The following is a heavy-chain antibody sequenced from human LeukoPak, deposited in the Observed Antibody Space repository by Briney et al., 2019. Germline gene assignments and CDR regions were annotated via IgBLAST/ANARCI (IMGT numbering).Heavy chain of an antibody. CDR2: IRYDGSNK. J-gene: IGHJ4*02. CDR1: GFTFSSYG. Sequence: GGSLRLSCAASGFTFSSYGMHWVRQAPGKGLEWVAFIRYDGSNKYYADSVKGRFTISRDNSKNTLYLQMNSLRAEDTAVYYCAKAEAGIAAAGTGEYFDYWGQGTLVTVSS. V-gene: IGHV3-30*02. D-gene: IGHD6-13*01. CDR3: AKAEAGIAAAGTGEYFDY.